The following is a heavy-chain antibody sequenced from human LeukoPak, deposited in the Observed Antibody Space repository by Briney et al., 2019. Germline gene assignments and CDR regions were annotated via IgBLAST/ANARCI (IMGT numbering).Heavy chain of an antibody. D-gene: IGHD3-9*01. CDR3: ARDGIDILTGPLNS. CDR2: INAGNGNT. CDR1: GYTFTSYA. J-gene: IGHJ4*02. V-gene: IGHV1-3*01. Sequence: ASVKVSCKASGYTFTSYAMHWVRQAPGQRLEWMGWINAGNGNTKYSQNFQGRVTITRDTSASTAYMELSSLTSEDTAVYYCARDGIDILTGPLNSWGQGTLVTVSS.